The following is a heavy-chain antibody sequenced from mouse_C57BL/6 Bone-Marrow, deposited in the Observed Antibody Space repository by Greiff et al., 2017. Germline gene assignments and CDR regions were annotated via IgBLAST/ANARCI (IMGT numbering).Heavy chain of an antibody. Sequence: EVKLMESGGGLVQSGRSLRLSCATSGFTFSDFYMEWVRQAPGKGLEWIAASRNKANDYKKEYSASVKGRFIVSRDTSQSILYLQMNALRAEDTANYYCARDASITTLVGRGAYAMDYWGQGTSVTVSS. D-gene: IGHD1-1*01. CDR1: GFTFSDFY. CDR3: ARDASITTLVGRGAYAMDY. CDR2: SRNKANDYKK. V-gene: IGHV7-1*01. J-gene: IGHJ4*01.